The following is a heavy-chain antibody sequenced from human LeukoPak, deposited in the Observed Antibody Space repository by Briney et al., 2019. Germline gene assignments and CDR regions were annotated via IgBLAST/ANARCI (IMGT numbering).Heavy chain of an antibody. V-gene: IGHV3-33*06. Sequence: GGSLRLSCAASGFTFSSYGMHWVRQAPGKGLEWVAVIWYDGSNKNYADSVKGRFTISRDNSKNKLYLQMNSLRVEDTAVYYCAKDPHQRIAVAGYFDYWGQGTLVTVSS. D-gene: IGHD6-19*01. CDR2: IWYDGSNK. CDR3: AKDPHQRIAVAGYFDY. CDR1: GFTFSSYG. J-gene: IGHJ4*02.